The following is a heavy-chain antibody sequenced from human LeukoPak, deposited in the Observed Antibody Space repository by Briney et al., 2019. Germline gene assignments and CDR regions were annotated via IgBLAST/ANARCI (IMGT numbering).Heavy chain of an antibody. CDR1: GFTFSSYW. Sequence: GGSLRLSCAASGFTFSSYWMSWVRQAPGKGLEWVANIKQDGSEKYYVDSVKGRFTISRDNAKNSLYLQMNSLRAEDTAVYYCARDLAPTYYDFWSGSGNWFDPWGQGTLVTVSS. CDR2: IKQDGSEK. V-gene: IGHV3-7*01. D-gene: IGHD3-3*01. J-gene: IGHJ5*02. CDR3: ARDLAPTYYDFWSGSGNWFDP.